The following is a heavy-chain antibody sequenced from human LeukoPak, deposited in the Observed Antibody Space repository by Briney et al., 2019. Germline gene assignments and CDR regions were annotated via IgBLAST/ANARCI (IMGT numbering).Heavy chain of an antibody. J-gene: IGHJ4*02. V-gene: IGHV3-30*04. CDR2: ISSDGGNI. D-gene: IGHD3-16*01. CDR3: ARVFGQLPPH. CDR1: GFTFRSYA. Sequence: PGGSLRLSCAASGFTFRSYAMHWVRQAPGKGLAWVAVISSDGGNIYYADSVKGRFTISRDNSKNTLFLQMSSLRPEDTAVYYCARVFGQLPPHWGQGTLVTVSS.